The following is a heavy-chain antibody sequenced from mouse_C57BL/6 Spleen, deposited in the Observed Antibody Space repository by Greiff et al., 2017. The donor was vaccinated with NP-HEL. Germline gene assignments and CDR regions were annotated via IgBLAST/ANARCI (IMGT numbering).Heavy chain of an antibody. D-gene: IGHD2-5*01. CDR3: ARSGGYSNSGFAY. J-gene: IGHJ3*01. CDR1: GYTFTDHT. V-gene: IGHV1-78*01. CDR2: IYPRDGST. Sequence: VQLVESDAELVKPGASVKISCKVSGYTFTDHTIHWMKQRPEQGLEWIGYIYPRDGSTKYNEKFKGKATLTADKSSSTAYMQRNSLTSEDSAVYFCARSGGYSNSGFAYWGQGTLVTVSA.